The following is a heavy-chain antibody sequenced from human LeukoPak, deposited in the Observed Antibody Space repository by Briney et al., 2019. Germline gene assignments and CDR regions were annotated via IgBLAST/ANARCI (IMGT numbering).Heavy chain of an antibody. CDR2: IYYSGST. D-gene: IGHD3-10*01. Sequence: SETLSLTCTVSGGSISSYYWSWIRQPPGKGLEWIGYIYYSGSTNYNPSLKSRVTISVDTSKNQFSLKLSSVTAADTAVYYCARTPYTVHPNYFGSGSLANAFDIWGQGTMVTVSS. CDR1: GGSISSYY. CDR3: ARTPYTVHPNYFGSGSLANAFDI. J-gene: IGHJ3*02. V-gene: IGHV4-59*12.